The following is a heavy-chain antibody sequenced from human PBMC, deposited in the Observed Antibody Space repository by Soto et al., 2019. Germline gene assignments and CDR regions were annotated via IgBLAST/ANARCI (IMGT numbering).Heavy chain of an antibody. J-gene: IGHJ2*01. CDR3: ARLGRGGFDL. CDR1: GYTFTSYA. V-gene: IGHV1-3*05. D-gene: IGHD3-16*01. CDR2: INAGNGNT. Sequence: QVQLVQSGAEEKKPGASVKVSCKASGYTFTSYAMHWVRQAPGQRLEWMGWINAGNGNTKYSQKFQGRVTITRDTSASTAYMELSSLRSDDTAVYYCARLGRGGFDLWGRGTLVTVSS.